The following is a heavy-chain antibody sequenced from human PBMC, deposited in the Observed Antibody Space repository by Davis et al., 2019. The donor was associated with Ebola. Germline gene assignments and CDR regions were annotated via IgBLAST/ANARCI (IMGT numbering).Heavy chain of an antibody. V-gene: IGHV3-23*01. D-gene: IGHD3-3*01. CDR2: ISGSGGST. J-gene: IGHJ6*02. CDR3: ARDPGWSYYYYGMDV. Sequence: PGGSLRLSCAASGFTFSSYAMSWVRQAPGKGLEWVSAISGSGGSTYYADSVKGRFTISRDNSKNTLYLQMNSLRAEDTAVYYCARDPGWSYYYYGMDVWSQGTTVTVSS. CDR1: GFTFSSYA.